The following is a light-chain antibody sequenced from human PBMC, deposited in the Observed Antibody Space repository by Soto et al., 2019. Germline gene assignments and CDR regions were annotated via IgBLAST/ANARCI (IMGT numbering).Light chain of an antibody. V-gene: IGKV3-20*01. CDR1: QSVSKNF. Sequence: EIVLTQSPGTLSLSPGERATLSCRASQSVSKNFLAWYQQKPGQAPRLLISGASNRATGIPDRFSGSGSGTDFCLTIDRLEPEDLAVYFCQQYGSPPPTFGGGTNVAIK. CDR3: QQYGSPPPT. CDR2: GAS. J-gene: IGKJ4*01.